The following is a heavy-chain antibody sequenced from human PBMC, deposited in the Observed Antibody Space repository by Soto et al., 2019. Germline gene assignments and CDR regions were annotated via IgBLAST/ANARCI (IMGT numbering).Heavy chain of an antibody. J-gene: IGHJ4*02. CDR2: ISYDGSNK. CDR3: AKDTYSSSWYL. V-gene: IGHV3-30*18. CDR1: GFTFSSYG. Sequence: VGSLRLSCAASGFTFSSYGMHWVRQAPGKGLEWVAVISYDGSNKYYADSVKGRFTISRDKSKNTLYLQMNGLRAEDTALYFCAKDTYSSSWYLWGQGNLVSVSS. D-gene: IGHD2-2*01.